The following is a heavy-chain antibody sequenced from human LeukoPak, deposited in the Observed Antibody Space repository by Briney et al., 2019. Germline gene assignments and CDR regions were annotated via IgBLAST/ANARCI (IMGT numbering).Heavy chain of an antibody. J-gene: IGHJ4*02. CDR2: IYYSGST. Sequence: PSETLSLTCTVSGGSISSGDYYWSWIRQPPGKGLEWIGYIYYSGSTNYNPSLKSRVTISVDTSKNQFSLKLSSVTAADTAVYYCAREGSGWYRPYYFDYWGQGTLVTVSS. D-gene: IGHD6-19*01. CDR3: AREGSGWYRPYYFDY. CDR1: GGSISSGDYY. V-gene: IGHV4-61*08.